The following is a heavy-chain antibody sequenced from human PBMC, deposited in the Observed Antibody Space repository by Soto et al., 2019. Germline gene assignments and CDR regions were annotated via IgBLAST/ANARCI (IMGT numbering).Heavy chain of an antibody. J-gene: IGHJ6*02. CDR3: ARAAVTIFVVVLYYYYGMDV. CDR2: IIPIFGTA. CDR1: GGTFSSYA. D-gene: IGHD3-3*01. Sequence: ASVKVSCKASGGTFSSYAISWVRQAPGQGLEWMGGIIPIFGTANYAQKFQGRVTITADESTSTAYMELSSLRSEDTAVYYCARAAVTIFVVVLYYYYGMDVSGQGTTVTVSS. V-gene: IGHV1-69*13.